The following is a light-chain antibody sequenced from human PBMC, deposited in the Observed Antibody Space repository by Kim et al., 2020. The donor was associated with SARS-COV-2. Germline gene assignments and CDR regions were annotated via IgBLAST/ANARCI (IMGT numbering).Light chain of an antibody. CDR2: EVN. V-gene: IGLV2-8*01. J-gene: IGLJ2*01. CDR3: SSYADNNNVL. Sequence: GQSVTISCTGTTSDVGGYNSVSWYQQHPGKAPKVIIYEVNKRPSGVPDRFSGSKSGNTASLTVSGLQAEDEAEYYCSSYADNNNVLFGGGTQLTVL. CDR1: TSDVGGYNS.